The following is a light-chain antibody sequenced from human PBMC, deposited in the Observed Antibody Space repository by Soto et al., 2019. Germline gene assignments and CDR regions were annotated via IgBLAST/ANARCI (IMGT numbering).Light chain of an antibody. J-gene: IGKJ1*01. CDR3: QHYDSSRWT. CDR2: DAS. Sequence: DIVLTQSPGTLSLSPGERATLSCRASQSVSSTYLTWYLQKPGQAPRLIIHDASRRATGIPDRFTGSGSGTDCSLTISRLEPEDVAVYYCQHYDSSRWTLGLGTKVDIK. CDR1: QSVSSTY. V-gene: IGKV3-20*01.